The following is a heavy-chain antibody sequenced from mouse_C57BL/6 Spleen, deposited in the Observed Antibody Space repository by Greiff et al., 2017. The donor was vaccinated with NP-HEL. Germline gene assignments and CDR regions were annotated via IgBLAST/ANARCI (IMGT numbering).Heavy chain of an antibody. D-gene: IGHD1-1*01. J-gene: IGHJ4*01. CDR1: GFSFNTYA. V-gene: IGHV10-1*01. Sequence: EVQLVESGGGLVQPKGSLKLSCAASGFSFNTYAMNWVRQAPGKGLEWVARIRRKSNNYATYYADSVKDRFTISRDDSESMLYLQMNNMKTENTAMYYGVEPHCYGSSYAMDYWGQGTTLTVSS. CDR2: IRRKSNNYAT. CDR3: VEPHCYGSSYAMDY.